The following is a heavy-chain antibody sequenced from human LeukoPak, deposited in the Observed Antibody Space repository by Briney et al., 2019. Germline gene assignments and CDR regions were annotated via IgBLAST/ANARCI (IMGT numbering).Heavy chain of an antibody. V-gene: IGHV4-34*01. D-gene: IGHD2-15*01. CDR2: INHSGST. CDR1: GGSFSGYY. CDR3: ARSQVVVVSGHYMDV. J-gene: IGHJ6*03. Sequence: SETLSLTCAVYGGSFSGYYWSWIRQPPGKGLEWIGEINHSGSTNYSPSLKSRVTISVDTSKNQFSLKLSSVTAADTAVYYCARSQVVVVSGHYMDVWGKGTTVTVSS.